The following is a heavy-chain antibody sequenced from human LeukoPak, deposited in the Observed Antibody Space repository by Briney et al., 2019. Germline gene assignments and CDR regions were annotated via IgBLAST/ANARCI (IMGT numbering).Heavy chain of an antibody. D-gene: IGHD6-13*01. Sequence: SVIVSCKASGYIFSDYYMHWVRQAPGQGLEWMGGIIPIFGTANYAQKFQGRVTITADESTSTAYMELSSLRSEDTAVYYCASPRGSSQIFDYWGQGTLVTVSS. J-gene: IGHJ4*02. CDR1: GYIFSDYY. CDR3: ASPRGSSQIFDY. V-gene: IGHV1-69*13. CDR2: IIPIFGTA.